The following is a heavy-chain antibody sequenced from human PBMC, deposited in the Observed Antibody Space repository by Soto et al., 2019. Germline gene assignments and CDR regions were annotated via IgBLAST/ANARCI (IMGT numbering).Heavy chain of an antibody. Sequence: GGSLRLSCAAAGFTVSSNYMSWVRQAPGKGLEWVSVIYSGGSTYYADSVKGRFTISRDNSKNTLYLQMNSLRAEDTAVYYCAREIFGTRDPTRAYWGQGT. V-gene: IGHV3-53*01. J-gene: IGHJ4*02. D-gene: IGHD3-10*01. CDR2: IYSGGST. CDR3: AREIFGTRDPTRAY. CDR1: GFTVSSNY.